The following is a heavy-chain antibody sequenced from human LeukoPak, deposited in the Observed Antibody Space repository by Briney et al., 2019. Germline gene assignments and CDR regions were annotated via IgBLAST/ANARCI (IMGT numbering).Heavy chain of an antibody. CDR3: ARTYSRFYYFYMDV. CDR1: GASVSGSNYY. D-gene: IGHD6-13*01. CDR2: IYSSGST. Sequence: SETLSLTCAVSGASVSGSNYYWGWIRQPPGKGLEWIGNIYSSGSTYYNASLQSRVTISIDTSKNQFSLKLSSVTAADTAVYYCARTYSRFYYFYMDVWGKGTSVTISS. V-gene: IGHV4-39*01. J-gene: IGHJ6*03.